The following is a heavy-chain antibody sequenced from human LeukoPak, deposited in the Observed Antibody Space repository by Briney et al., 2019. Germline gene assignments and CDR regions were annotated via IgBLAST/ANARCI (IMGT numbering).Heavy chain of an antibody. V-gene: IGHV4-4*07. D-gene: IGHD3-10*01. CDR2: IYTSGGT. J-gene: IGHJ4*02. CDR3: ARGYYGSGSYCPFDY. Sequence: SETLSLTCTVSGGSISSYYWSWIRQPAGKGLEWIGRIYTSGGTNYNPSLKSRVTMSVDTSKNQFSLKLSSVTAADTAVYYCARGYYGSGSYCPFDYWGQGTLVTVSS. CDR1: GGSISSYY.